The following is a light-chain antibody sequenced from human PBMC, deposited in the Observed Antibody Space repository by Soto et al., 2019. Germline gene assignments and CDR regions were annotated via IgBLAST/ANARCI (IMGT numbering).Light chain of an antibody. CDR3: SSYTSSGTLGV. V-gene: IGLV2-14*01. Sequence: QSVLIQPASVSGSPGQSITISCTGTISDVGGYNYVSWYQQHPGKAPKLMIYDVSNRPSGVSNRFSGSKSGNTASLTISGLQAEDEADYYCSSYTSSGTLGVFGGGTKLTVL. CDR2: DVS. CDR1: ISDVGGYNY. J-gene: IGLJ2*01.